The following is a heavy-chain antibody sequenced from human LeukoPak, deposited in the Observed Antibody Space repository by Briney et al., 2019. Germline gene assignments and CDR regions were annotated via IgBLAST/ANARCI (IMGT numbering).Heavy chain of an antibody. CDR1: GFTFSSYG. D-gene: IGHD2-2*02. Sequence: GGSLRLSCAASGFTFSSYGMHWVRQAPGKGLEWVADIWYDGSNKYYADSVKGRFTISRDNSKNTLYLQMHSLRAEDTAVYYCARGGTYCSSTSSYTYTFDYWGQGTLVTVSS. CDR3: ARGGTYCSSTSSYTYTFDY. J-gene: IGHJ4*02. V-gene: IGHV3-30*19. CDR2: IWYDGSNK.